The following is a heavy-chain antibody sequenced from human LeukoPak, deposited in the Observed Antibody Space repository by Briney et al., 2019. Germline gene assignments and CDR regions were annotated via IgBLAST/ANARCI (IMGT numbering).Heavy chain of an antibody. CDR1: GFTFSSYA. J-gene: IGHJ4*02. Sequence: GGSLRLSCAASGFTFSSYAMSWVRQAPGKGLEWVSAISGSGGSTYYADSVKGRFTISRDNSKNTLYLQMNSLRAEDTAVYYCARGGDRYDFWSGYYISVDYWGQGTLVTVSS. V-gene: IGHV3-23*01. D-gene: IGHD3-3*01. CDR3: ARGGDRYDFWSGYYISVDY. CDR2: ISGSGGST.